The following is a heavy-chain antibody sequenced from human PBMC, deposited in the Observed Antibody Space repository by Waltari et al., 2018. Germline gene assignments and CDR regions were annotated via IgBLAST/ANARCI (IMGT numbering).Heavy chain of an antibody. CDR2: ISGYNGDT. CDR3: ARDGGVTMLQSTYYFDY. CDR1: GYTFTNYG. V-gene: IGHV1-18*01. Sequence: QVQLVQSGAEVKKPGASVKVSCKASGYTFTNYGFNWVRQDPGQGLEWMGWISGYNGDTNSAQKLQGRVTMTTDTSTSTAYMELRSLRSDDTAIYYCARDGGVTMLQSTYYFDYWGQGTLVTVSS. D-gene: IGHD3-10*01. J-gene: IGHJ4*02.